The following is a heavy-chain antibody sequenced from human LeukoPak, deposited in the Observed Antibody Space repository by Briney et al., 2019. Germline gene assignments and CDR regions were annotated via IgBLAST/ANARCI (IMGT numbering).Heavy chain of an antibody. CDR3: ARFVGWSGYNVDYYYYMDV. D-gene: IGHD3-3*01. Sequence: SETLYLPCTVPGGPISRYYRSWIRQPPGKGLEWSGNIYYSGSTNYNPSLKSGVTISVDTTNNKFSLKLSSVTAADTAVYYCARFVGWSGYNVDYYYYMDVWGKGTTVTVSS. CDR1: GGPISRYY. J-gene: IGHJ6*03. V-gene: IGHV4-59*12. CDR2: IYYSGST.